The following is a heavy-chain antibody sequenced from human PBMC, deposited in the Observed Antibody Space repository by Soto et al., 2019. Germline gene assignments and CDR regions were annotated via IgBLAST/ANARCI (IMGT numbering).Heavy chain of an antibody. CDR1: GFTFSSYW. D-gene: IGHD2-15*01. J-gene: IGHJ4*02. V-gene: IGHV3-7*01. CDR2: IKQDGSEK. Sequence: GGSLRLSCAASGFTFSSYWMSWVRQAPGKGLEWVANIKQDGSEKYYVDSVKGRFTISRDNAKNSLYLQMNSLRAEDTAVYYCTRLPKDCSGGSCDYWGQGTLVTVSS. CDR3: TRLPKDCSGGSCDY.